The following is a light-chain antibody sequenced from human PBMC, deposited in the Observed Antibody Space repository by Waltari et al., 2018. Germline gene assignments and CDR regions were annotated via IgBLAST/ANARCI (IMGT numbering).Light chain of an antibody. CDR2: DVT. CDR3: CSYAGKYTSV. Sequence: QSALTQPRSVSGSPGQSVTLSCTGTSSDIGGYNYVSWYQQHPGKVPKPRIFDVTKRPSGVPDCFPCAKAGNTASLTISGLQAGDEAVYFCCSYAGKYTSVFGAGTKVTVL. V-gene: IGLV2-11*01. J-gene: IGLJ2*01. CDR1: SSDIGGYNY.